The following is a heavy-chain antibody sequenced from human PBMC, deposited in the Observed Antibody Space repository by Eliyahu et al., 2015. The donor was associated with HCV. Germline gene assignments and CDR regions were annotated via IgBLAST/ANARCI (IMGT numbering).Heavy chain of an antibody. D-gene: IGHD3-3*01. CDR3: TRENDFWSGEYFDY. J-gene: IGHJ4*02. Sequence: EVQLVESGGGLVQPGRSLRLSCTASGFSFGDYGMSWFRQAPGKGLGWVGFIRSKAYGGTTEYAASVKDRFTISRDDSKSIAYLQMNSLKTEDTAVYYCTRENDFWSGEYFDYWGQGTLVTVSS. CDR1: GFSFGDYG. V-gene: IGHV3-49*03. CDR2: IRSKAYGGTT.